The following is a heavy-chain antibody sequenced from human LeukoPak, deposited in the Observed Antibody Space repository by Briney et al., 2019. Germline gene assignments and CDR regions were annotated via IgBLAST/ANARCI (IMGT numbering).Heavy chain of an antibody. J-gene: IGHJ4*02. CDR1: GFTFSDYY. Sequence: GGSLRLSCAASGFTFSDYYMSWIRQAPGKGLEWVPYISSSGSAIYYADSVKGRFTISRDNAKNSLYLQMNSLRAEDTAIYYCATPPATPGPFDYWGQGTLVTVSS. CDR2: ISSSGSAI. CDR3: ATPPATPGPFDY. V-gene: IGHV3-11*01.